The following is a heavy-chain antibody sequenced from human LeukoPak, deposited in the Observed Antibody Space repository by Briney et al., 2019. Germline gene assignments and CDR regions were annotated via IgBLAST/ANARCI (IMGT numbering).Heavy chain of an antibody. CDR2: IIPILGIA. D-gene: IGHD1-26*01. CDR3: ARGVWLGASPLDP. V-gene: IGHV1-69*04. J-gene: IGHJ5*02. CDR1: GGTFSSYA. Sequence: GASVKVSCKASGGTFSSYAISWVRQAPGQGLEWMGRIIPILGIANYAQKFQGRVTITADESTSTAYMELSSLRSEDTAVYYCARGVWLGASPLDPWGQGTLVTVSS.